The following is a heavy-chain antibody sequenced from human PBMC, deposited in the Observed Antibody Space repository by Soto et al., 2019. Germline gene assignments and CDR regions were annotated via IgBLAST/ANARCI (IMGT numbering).Heavy chain of an antibody. CDR3: ARLGIHLDDIIYAFDY. J-gene: IGHJ4*02. Sequence: PGESLKISCKGSGYSFTSYWISWVRQMPGKGLEWMGRIDPSDSYTNYSPSFQGHVTISADKSISTAYLQWSSLKASDTAMYYCARLGIHLDDIIYAFDYWGQGTLVTVSS. D-gene: IGHD7-27*01. CDR1: GYSFTSYW. CDR2: IDPSDSYT. V-gene: IGHV5-10-1*01.